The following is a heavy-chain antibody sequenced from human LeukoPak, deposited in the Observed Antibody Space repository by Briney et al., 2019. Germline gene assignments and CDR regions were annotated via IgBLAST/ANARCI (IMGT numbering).Heavy chain of an antibody. CDR1: GFTFSSYA. CDR3: ARGNYYGMDV. V-gene: IGHV3-74*03. J-gene: IGHJ6*02. CDR2: INRDGTTT. Sequence: GRSLSLSCAASGFTFSSYATHWVRQAPGKGLVWVSFINRDGTTTTYADSVKGRFTVSRDNAKNTLYLQMNSLRAEDTAVYYCARGNYYGMDVWGQGTTVTVSS. D-gene: IGHD2/OR15-2a*01.